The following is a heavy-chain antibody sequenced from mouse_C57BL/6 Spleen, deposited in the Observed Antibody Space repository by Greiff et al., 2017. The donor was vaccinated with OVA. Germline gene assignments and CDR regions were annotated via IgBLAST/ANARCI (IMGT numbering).Heavy chain of an antibody. J-gene: IGHJ3*01. Sequence: VQLQQSGAELAKPGASVKLSCKASGYTFTSYWMHWVQPRPGQGLEWIGYINPSSGYTKFNQKFKDKATLTADKSSSTAYMQLSSLTYEDSAVYYCARAYYDDAFAYWGQGTLVTVSA. CDR1: GYTFTSYW. CDR2: INPSSGYT. D-gene: IGHD2-4*01. V-gene: IGHV1-7*01. CDR3: ARAYYDDAFAY.